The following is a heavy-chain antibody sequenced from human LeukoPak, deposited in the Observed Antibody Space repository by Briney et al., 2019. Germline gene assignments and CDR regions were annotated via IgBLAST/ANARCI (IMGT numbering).Heavy chain of an antibody. V-gene: IGHV1-69*02. CDR3: ASKGDTYCGGDCYSN. CDR2: IIPILGIA. Sequence: SVKVSCKASLGTFSSYTSSWVRQAPGQGLEWMGRIIPILGIANYAQKFQGRVTITADKYTSTAYMELSSLRSEDTAVYYCASKGDTYCGGDCYSNWGQGTLVTVTS. CDR1: LGTFSSYT. J-gene: IGHJ4*02. D-gene: IGHD2-21*01.